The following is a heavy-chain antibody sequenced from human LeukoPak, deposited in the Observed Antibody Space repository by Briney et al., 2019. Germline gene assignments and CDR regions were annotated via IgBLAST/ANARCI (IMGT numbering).Heavy chain of an antibody. V-gene: IGHV3-48*04. CDR3: ARGTLRFLEWALGH. Sequence: GGSLRLSCAASGFTFSSYSMNWIRQASGKGLEWVSYISSSGSTIYYADSVKGRFTISRDNAKNSLYLQMNSLRAEDTAVYYCARGTLRFLEWALGHWGQGTLVTVSS. J-gene: IGHJ1*01. CDR1: GFTFSSYS. D-gene: IGHD3-3*01. CDR2: ISSSGSTI.